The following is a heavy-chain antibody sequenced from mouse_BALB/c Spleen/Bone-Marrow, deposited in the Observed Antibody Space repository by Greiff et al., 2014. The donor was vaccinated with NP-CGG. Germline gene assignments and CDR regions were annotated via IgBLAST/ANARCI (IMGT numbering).Heavy chain of an antibody. D-gene: IGHD1-2*01. J-gene: IGHJ1*01. CDR2: IYPGDGDT. Sequence: QVTLKESGAELARPGASVKLSCKASGYNFTTHWMQWVKQRPGQGLEWIGAIYPGDGDTRYTQKFKGKASLTADKSSSTAYMQLSDLASEDSAVYYCARGDYGYHWYFDVWGAGTTVTVSS. CDR1: GYNFTTHW. V-gene: IGHV1-87*01. CDR3: ARGDYGYHWYFDV.